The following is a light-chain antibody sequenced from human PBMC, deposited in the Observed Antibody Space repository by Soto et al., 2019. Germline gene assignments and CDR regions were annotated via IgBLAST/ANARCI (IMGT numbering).Light chain of an antibody. CDR1: QSVSSN. V-gene: IGKV3-15*01. CDR3: QQYNNWPPWT. Sequence: EIGMTQSPATLSVSPGERATLSCRASQSVSSNLAWYQQKPGQAPRLLIYGASTRATGIPARFSGSGSGTEFTLTISSLQSEDCAVYYCQQYNNWPPWTFGQGTKVEIK. CDR2: GAS. J-gene: IGKJ1*01.